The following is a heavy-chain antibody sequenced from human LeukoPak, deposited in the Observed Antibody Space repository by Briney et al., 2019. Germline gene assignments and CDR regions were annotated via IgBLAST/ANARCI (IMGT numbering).Heavy chain of an antibody. J-gene: IGHJ6*03. CDR1: GFTFSSYS. Sequence: GGSLRLSCAASGFTFSSYSMNWVRQAPGKGLEWVSYISSSSSTIYYADSVKGQFTISRDNAKNSLYLQMNSLRAEDTAVYYCASSFDYYYYYMDVSGKGTTVTVSS. V-gene: IGHV3-48*01. CDR2: ISSSSSTI. CDR3: ASSFDYYYYYMDV.